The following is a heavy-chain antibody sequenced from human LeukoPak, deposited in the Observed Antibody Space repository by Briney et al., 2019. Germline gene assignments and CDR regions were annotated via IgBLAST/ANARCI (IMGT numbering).Heavy chain of an antibody. D-gene: IGHD1-1*01. V-gene: IGHV3-30-3*01. Sequence: QAGGSLRLSCAASGFTFSSYAMHWVRQAPGKGLEWVAVISYDGSNKYYADSVKGRFTISRDNSKNTLYLQMNSLRAEDTAVYYCARDGPEQKKETSFSFDYWGQGTLVTVSS. CDR2: ISYDGSNK. CDR1: GFTFSSYA. J-gene: IGHJ4*02. CDR3: ARDGPEQKKETSFSFDY.